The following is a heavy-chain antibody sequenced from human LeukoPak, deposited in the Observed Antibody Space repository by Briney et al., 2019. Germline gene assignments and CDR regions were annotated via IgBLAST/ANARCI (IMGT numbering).Heavy chain of an antibody. CDR3: ARRRTGTNYFDY. CDR2: ISSSSTYI. Sequence: PGGSLRLSCAASGFTFSDYSLNWARQAPGKGLEWVSSISSSSTYIYYADSVKGRFTISRDNAKNSLYLQMNSLRAEDTAVYYCARRRTGTNYFDYWGQGALVTVSS. J-gene: IGHJ4*02. CDR1: GFTFSDYS. V-gene: IGHV3-21*01. D-gene: IGHD1-1*01.